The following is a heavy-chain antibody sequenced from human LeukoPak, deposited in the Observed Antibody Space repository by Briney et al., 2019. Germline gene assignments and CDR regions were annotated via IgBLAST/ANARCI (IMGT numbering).Heavy chain of an antibody. J-gene: IGHJ4*02. CDR1: GYSFTSYW. CDR3: ARRDYGSGSYPSSFDY. V-gene: IGHV5-51*01. Sequence: EESLKISCKGSGYSFTSYWIGWVRQVPGKGLEWMGIIYPGDSDTRYSPSFQGQVTISADKSISTAYLQWSSLKASDTAMYYCARRDYGSGSYPSSFDYWGQGTLVTVSS. CDR2: IYPGDSDT. D-gene: IGHD3-10*01.